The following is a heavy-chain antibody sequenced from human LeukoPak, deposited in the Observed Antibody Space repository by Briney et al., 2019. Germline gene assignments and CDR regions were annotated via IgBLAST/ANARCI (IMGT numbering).Heavy chain of an antibody. Sequence: ASVKVSCKASGYTLTSYGISWVRQAPGQGLEWMGWISAYNGNTNYAQKLQGRVTMTTDTSTSTAYMELRSLRSDDTAVYYCARTYYYGSGSYYNVGYWGQGTLVTVSS. V-gene: IGHV1-18*01. CDR2: ISAYNGNT. CDR3: ARTYYYGSGSYYNVGY. D-gene: IGHD3-10*01. J-gene: IGHJ4*02. CDR1: GYTLTSYG.